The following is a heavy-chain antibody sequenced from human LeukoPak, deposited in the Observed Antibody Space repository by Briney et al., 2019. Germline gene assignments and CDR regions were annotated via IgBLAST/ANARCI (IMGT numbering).Heavy chain of an antibody. J-gene: IGHJ4*02. D-gene: IGHD2/OR15-2a*01. Sequence: SETLSLTCTVSGGSISNYYWSWIRQPPGKGLEWIGYISHSGSTNYSPSLKSRVTISLDTSKSQFSLKLSSVTAADTAVYYCAGHHPRNTVDFWGQGTLVTVSS. CDR1: GGSISNYY. CDR3: AGHHPRNTVDF. CDR2: ISHSGST. V-gene: IGHV4-59*08.